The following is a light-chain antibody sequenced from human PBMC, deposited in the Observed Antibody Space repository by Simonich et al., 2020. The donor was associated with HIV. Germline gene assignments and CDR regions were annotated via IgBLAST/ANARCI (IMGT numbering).Light chain of an antibody. J-gene: IGKJ4*01. CDR2: WAS. CDR1: QSVLYSSNNNNY. Sequence: DIVMTQSPDSLAVSLGERATINCESSQSVLYSSNNNNYLAWYQQKPGQPPKLLIYWASTRESGVPDRFSGSGSGTDFTLTISSLQAEDVAVYYCQQYYSIPLTFGGGTKVEIK. V-gene: IGKV4-1*01. CDR3: QQYYSIPLT.